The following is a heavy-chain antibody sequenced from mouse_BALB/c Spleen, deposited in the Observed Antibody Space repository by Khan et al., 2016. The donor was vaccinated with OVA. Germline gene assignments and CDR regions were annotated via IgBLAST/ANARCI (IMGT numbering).Heavy chain of an antibody. J-gene: IGHJ3*01. CDR3: ARGYFGNYEFAY. D-gene: IGHD2-1*01. CDR1: GYTFTSYW. Sequence: QVRLQQSGAELVKPGASVRLSCKTSGYTFTSYWIQWVKQRPGQGLGWIGEIFPGTGTTYHNENFKGKATLTIDIFSTTAYIQLSSLTSEDSAVYFCARGYFGNYEFAYWGQGTLVTVSA. CDR2: IFPGTGTT. V-gene: IGHV1S132*01.